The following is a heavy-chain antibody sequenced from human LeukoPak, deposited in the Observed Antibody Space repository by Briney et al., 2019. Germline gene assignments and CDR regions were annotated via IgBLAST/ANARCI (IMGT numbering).Heavy chain of an antibody. V-gene: IGHV1-2*02. J-gene: IGHJ5*02. CDR1: GYTFTGYY. Sequence: ASVKVSCKASGYTFTGYYMHWVRQAPGQGLEWMGWINPNSGGTNYAQKFQGRVTMTRDTSISTAYMELSRLRSDDTAVYYCARYSYGPDWNWFDPWGQGTLVTVSS. CDR2: INPNSGGT. CDR3: ARYSYGPDWNWFDP. D-gene: IGHD5-18*01.